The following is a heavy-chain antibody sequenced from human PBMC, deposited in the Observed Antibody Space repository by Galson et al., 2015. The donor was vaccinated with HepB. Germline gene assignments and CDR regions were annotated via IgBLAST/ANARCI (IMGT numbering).Heavy chain of an antibody. J-gene: IGHJ3*01. Sequence: SMRLSCAASGFSFSDHGMNWVRQAPGKGLQWVALIRFDGTYTYYADPVKGRFTISRDDSKNTVYLQMNSLMAEDTAVYYFAKDLRSRGNYGGGPFDVWGQGTMVTVSS. D-gene: IGHD4-23*01. CDR1: GFSFSDHG. CDR3: AKDLRSRGNYGGGPFDV. CDR2: IRFDGTYT. V-gene: IGHV3-30*02.